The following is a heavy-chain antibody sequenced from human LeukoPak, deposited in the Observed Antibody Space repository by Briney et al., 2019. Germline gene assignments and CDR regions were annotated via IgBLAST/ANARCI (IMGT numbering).Heavy chain of an antibody. J-gene: IGHJ4*02. CDR3: ARDSVGLRATTSRALDY. CDR2: ISAYNGNT. CDR1: GYTFTSYG. D-gene: IGHD1-26*01. V-gene: IGHV1-18*01. Sequence: ASVKVSCKASGYTFTSYGISWVRQAPGQGLEWMGWISAYNGNTNYAQKLQGRVTMTTDTSTSTAYMELRSLRSDDTAVYYCARDSVGLRATTSRALDYWGQGTLVTVSS.